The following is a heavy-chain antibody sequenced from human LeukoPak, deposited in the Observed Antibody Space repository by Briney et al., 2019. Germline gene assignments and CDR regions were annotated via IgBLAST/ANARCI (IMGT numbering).Heavy chain of an antibody. V-gene: IGHV3-64*01. D-gene: IGHD6-19*01. CDR3: ARSRSIAVAAVRGAFDI. Sequence: PGGSLRLSCGASGFTFSSYAMHGVRQAPGKGLEYVSAISSNGVSTDYANSVKGRFTISRDNYKNTLYLQMASLRAEDMAVYYCARSRSIAVAAVRGAFDIWGQGTMVTVSS. CDR1: GFTFSSYA. CDR2: ISSNGVST. J-gene: IGHJ3*02.